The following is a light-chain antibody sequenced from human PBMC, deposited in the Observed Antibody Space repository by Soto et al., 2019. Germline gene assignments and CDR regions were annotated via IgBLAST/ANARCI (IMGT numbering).Light chain of an antibody. Sequence: QSGLTQPASVSGSPGQSITISCTGTNSDVGSYNLVSWYQQHPGKAPKLMIYEGSKRPSGVSNRFSGSKSGNTASLTISGLQAEDEADYYCCSYAGSSTPSVFGTGTKLTVL. CDR1: NSDVGSYNL. CDR3: CSYAGSSTPSV. V-gene: IGLV2-23*01. J-gene: IGLJ1*01. CDR2: EGS.